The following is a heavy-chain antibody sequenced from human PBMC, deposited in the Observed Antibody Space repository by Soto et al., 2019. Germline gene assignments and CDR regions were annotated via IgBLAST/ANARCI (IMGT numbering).Heavy chain of an antibody. CDR1: GFTFSSYG. Sequence: QVQLVESGGGVVQPGRSLRLSCVASGFTFSSYGMHWVRQAPGKGLEWVAIISYDGSNTYYADSVKGRFTISRDNSKNTLYLQMNSLRAEATSVYYCAKEGGLSGSYYISSPYYFDYWGQGTLVTVSS. D-gene: IGHD1-26*01. CDR3: AKEGGLSGSYYISSPYYFDY. V-gene: IGHV3-30*18. J-gene: IGHJ4*02. CDR2: ISYDGSNT.